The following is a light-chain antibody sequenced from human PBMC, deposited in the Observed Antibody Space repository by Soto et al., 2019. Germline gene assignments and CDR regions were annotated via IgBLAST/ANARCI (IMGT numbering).Light chain of an antibody. CDR2: GAS. CDR3: QQYGSSPPLT. Sequence: EIVLTQSPGTLSLSPGERATLSCRASQSVSSSYLAWYQQKPGQAPRLLIYGASSRATGIPDRCSGSGSGTDFTFTISRLEPEDFAVYYCQQYGSSPPLTFGGGTEVEIK. CDR1: QSVSSSY. J-gene: IGKJ4*01. V-gene: IGKV3-20*01.